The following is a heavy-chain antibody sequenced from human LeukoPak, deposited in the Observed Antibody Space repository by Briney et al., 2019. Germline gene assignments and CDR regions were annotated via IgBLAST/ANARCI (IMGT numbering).Heavy chain of an antibody. V-gene: IGHV3-9*01. CDR2: ISWNSGSI. CDR3: AKGGSHGDYPWGSLNWFDP. CDR1: GFTFDDYA. J-gene: IGHJ5*02. Sequence: GGSLRLSCAAPGFTFDDYAMPWVWQAPGKGLEWVSGISWNSGSIGYADSVKGRFTISRDNAKNSLYLQMNSLRVEDTAVYYCAKGGSHGDYPWGSLNWFDPWGQGTPVTVSS. D-gene: IGHD4-17*01.